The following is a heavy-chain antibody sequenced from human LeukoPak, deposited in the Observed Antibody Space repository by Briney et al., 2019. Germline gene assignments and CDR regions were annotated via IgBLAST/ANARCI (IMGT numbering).Heavy chain of an antibody. CDR1: GGSISSYY. V-gene: IGHV4-59*01. J-gene: IGHJ6*02. CDR3: ARGARGNPQYYYYGMDV. CDR2: IYYSGST. D-gene: IGHD2/OR15-2a*01. Sequence: ASETLSLTCTVSGGSISSYYWSWIRQPPGKGLEWIGYIYYSGSTNYNPSLKSRVTISVDTSKNQFSLKLSSVTAADTAVYYCARGARGNPQYYYYGMDVWGQGTTVTVSS.